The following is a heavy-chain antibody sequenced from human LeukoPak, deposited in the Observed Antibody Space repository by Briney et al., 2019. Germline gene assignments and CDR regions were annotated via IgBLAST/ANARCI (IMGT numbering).Heavy chain of an antibody. CDR1: GFTVSSNY. D-gene: IGHD6-19*01. CDR3: ARGAAVAGTPPFDY. V-gene: IGHV3-53*01. CDR2: IYSGGST. J-gene: IGHJ4*02. Sequence: GGSLRLSCAASGFTVSSNYMTWVRQAPGKGLEWVSVIYSGGSTYYADSVKGRFTISRDNSKNTLYLQMNSLRAEDTAVYYCARGAAVAGTPPFDYWGQGTLVTVSS.